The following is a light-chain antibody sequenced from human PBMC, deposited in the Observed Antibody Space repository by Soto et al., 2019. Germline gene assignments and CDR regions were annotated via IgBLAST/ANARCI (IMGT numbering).Light chain of an antibody. CDR3: LLYYGGALGV. CDR1: TGAVTSGHY. CDR2: STS. V-gene: IGLV7-43*01. Sequence: QTVVTQEPSLTVSPGGAGTLTCSSSTGAVTSGHYPNWVQQKPGQVPKSLIYSTSDKHSWTPARFSGSLLGGKAALTRSSVQPEDEAEYYCLLYYGGALGVFGGGTQLTVL. J-gene: IGLJ2*01.